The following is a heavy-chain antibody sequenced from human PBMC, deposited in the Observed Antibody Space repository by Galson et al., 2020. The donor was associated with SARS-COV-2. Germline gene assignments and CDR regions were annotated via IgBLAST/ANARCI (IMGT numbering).Heavy chain of an antibody. CDR1: GFIFTSHE. J-gene: IGHJ4*02. CDR3: ARSSGNYRPFDY. Sequence: TGGSLRLSCAASGFIFTSHEMNWVRQAPGKGLEWVSHISSSGRAIYYADSVKGRFTISRDDAKNSVYLQMNSLRAEDTAVYYCARSSGNYRPFDYWGQGTLVTVSS. CDR2: ISSSGRAI. D-gene: IGHD3-22*01. V-gene: IGHV3-48*03.